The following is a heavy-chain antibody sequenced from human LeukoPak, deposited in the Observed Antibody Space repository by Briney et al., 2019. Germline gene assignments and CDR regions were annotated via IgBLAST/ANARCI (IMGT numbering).Heavy chain of an antibody. V-gene: IGHV3-15*07. D-gene: IGHD3-16*01. CDR2: IKRQTDGGTT. J-gene: IGHJ4*02. Sequence: GGSLRLSCAASGFIFSNNWMNWVRQGPGKGLEWVGRIKRQTDGGTTDHAGPVKDRFTISRDDSKNMLFLHMNSLKIEDTGLYYCTTGGGGGAIRTGAHWGQGTLVIVSS. CDR3: TTGGGGGAIRTGAH. CDR1: GFIFSNNW.